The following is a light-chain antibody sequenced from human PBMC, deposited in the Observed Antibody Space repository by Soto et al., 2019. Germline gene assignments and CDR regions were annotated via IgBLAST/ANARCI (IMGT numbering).Light chain of an antibody. V-gene: IGKV1-13*02. J-gene: IGKJ3*01. CDR1: QGISSA. CDR2: DAS. CDR3: QPFNSYPPIFT. Sequence: AIQLTQSPSSLSASVGDRVTITCRASQGISSALAWYQQKPGKAPKLLIYDASSLESGVPSRFSGSGSGTDFTLTISSLQPEDFATYYCQPFNSYPPIFTFGPGTKVDIK.